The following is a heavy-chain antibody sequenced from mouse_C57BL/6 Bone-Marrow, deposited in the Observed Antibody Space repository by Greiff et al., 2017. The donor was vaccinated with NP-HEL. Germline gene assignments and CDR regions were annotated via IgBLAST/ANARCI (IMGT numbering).Heavy chain of an antibody. CDR3: ARGFGYYFDY. Sequence: QVQLQQSGPELVKPGASVKISCKASGYAFSSSWMNWVKQRPGKGLEWIGRIYPGDGDTNYNGKFKGKATLTADKSSSTAYMQLSSLTSEDSAVYCFARGFGYYFDYWGQGTTLTVSS. J-gene: IGHJ2*01. V-gene: IGHV1-82*01. CDR1: GYAFSSSW. D-gene: IGHD1-2*01. CDR2: IYPGDGDT.